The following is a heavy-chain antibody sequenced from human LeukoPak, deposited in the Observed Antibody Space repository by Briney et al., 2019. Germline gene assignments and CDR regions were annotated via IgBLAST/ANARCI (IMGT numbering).Heavy chain of an antibody. Sequence: GGSLRLSCAASGFTFSSYAMSWVRQAPGKGLEWASAISGSGGSTYYADSVKGRFTISRDNSKNTLYLQMNSLRAEDTAVYYCAKNYYYYYYMDVWGKGTTVTVSS. CDR2: ISGSGGST. V-gene: IGHV3-23*01. CDR1: GFTFSSYA. CDR3: AKNYYYYYYMDV. J-gene: IGHJ6*03.